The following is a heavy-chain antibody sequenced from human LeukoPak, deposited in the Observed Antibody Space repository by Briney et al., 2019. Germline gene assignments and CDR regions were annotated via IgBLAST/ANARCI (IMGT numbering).Heavy chain of an antibody. CDR1: GYSFNSQG. Sequence: ASVKVSCKASGYSFNSQGMNWLRQAPGQGLEWMGWINTHSGKPTYAQGFTGRFVFSVDSSVSTAYLQISSLKAEDTAVYYCARGSMVAHLGDYWGQGTLVTVSS. V-gene: IGHV7-4-1*02. CDR2: INTHSGKP. CDR3: ARGSMVAHLGDY. J-gene: IGHJ4*02. D-gene: IGHD5-12*01.